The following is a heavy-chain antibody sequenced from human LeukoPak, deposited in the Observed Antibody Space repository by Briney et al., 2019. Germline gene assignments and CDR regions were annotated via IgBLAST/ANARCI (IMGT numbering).Heavy chain of an antibody. J-gene: IGHJ4*02. D-gene: IGHD5-24*01. CDR2: IIPILGIA. V-gene: IGHV1-69*04. CDR1: GGTFSSYA. Sequence: SVKVSCKAPGGTFSSYAISWVRQAPGQGLEWMGRIIPILGIANYAQKFQGRVTITADKSTSTAYMELSSLRSEDTAVYYCARGDGYSTNFDYWGQGTLVTVSS. CDR3: ARGDGYSTNFDY.